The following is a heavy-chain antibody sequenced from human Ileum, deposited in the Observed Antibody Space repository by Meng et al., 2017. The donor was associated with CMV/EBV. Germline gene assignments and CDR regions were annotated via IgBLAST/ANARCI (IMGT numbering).Heavy chain of an antibody. CDR2: VVPMFDTV. Sequence: QVKLLASGPEVGKLESSVKVPCKASGGTFINYAIPWVRQAPGQGLEWMGGVVPMFDTVNYAQNLQGRITITADKSTSTVYMELSRLKSEDTAVYYCATSRGYSAYEAPSFVYWGQGTLVTVSS. V-gene: IGHV1-69*14. D-gene: IGHD5-12*01. CDR3: ATSRGYSAYEAPSFVY. CDR1: GGTFINYA. J-gene: IGHJ4*02.